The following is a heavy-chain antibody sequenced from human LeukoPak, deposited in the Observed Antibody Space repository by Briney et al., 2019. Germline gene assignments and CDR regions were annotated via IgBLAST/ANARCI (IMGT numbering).Heavy chain of an antibody. Sequence: GRSLRLSCAASGFTFSSYDMHWVRQAPGKGLEWVAVISYDGGNKYYADSVKGRFTISRDNSKNTLYLQMNSLRAEDTAVYYCAKAPDIAVAGRINWFDPWGQGTLVTVSS. CDR1: GFTFSSYD. CDR3: AKAPDIAVAGRINWFDP. CDR2: ISYDGGNK. V-gene: IGHV3-30*18. D-gene: IGHD6-19*01. J-gene: IGHJ5*02.